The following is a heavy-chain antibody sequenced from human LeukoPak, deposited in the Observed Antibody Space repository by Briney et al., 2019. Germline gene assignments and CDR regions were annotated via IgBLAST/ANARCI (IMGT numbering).Heavy chain of an antibody. CDR2: INHNGNVN. D-gene: IGHD6-6*01. J-gene: IGHJ3*01. CDR1: GVTFSSYW. V-gene: IGHV3-7*03. Sequence: PGGSLRLSCAASGVTFSSYWMNWARQAPGKGLEWVASINHNGNVNYYVDSVRGRFTISRDNAKNSLYLQMSNLRAEDTAVYYCARTSRASPGWRPRLKNAFDLWGLGTLVTVSS. CDR3: ARTSRASPGWRPRLKNAFDL.